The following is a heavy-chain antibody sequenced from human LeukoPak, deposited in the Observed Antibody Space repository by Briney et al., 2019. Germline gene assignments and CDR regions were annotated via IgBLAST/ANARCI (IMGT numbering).Heavy chain of an antibody. V-gene: IGHV5-51*01. CDR3: ARQSGSSSSYYYYYYMDV. Sequence: GESLKISCKGSGYSFTSYWIGWVRQMPGKGLEWMGITYPGDSDTRYSPSFQGQVTISADKSISTAYLQWSSLKASDTAMYYCARQSGSSSSYYYYYYMDVWGKGTTVTVSS. CDR1: GYSFTSYW. D-gene: IGHD6-6*01. J-gene: IGHJ6*03. CDR2: TYPGDSDT.